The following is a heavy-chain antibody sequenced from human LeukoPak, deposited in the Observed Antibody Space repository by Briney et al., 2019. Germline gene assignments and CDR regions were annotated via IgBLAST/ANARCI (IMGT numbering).Heavy chain of an antibody. CDR3: ARHTHYYDSSGYVR. D-gene: IGHD3-22*01. CDR1: GGSISSSSYY. CDR2: IYYSGST. V-gene: IGHV4-39*01. J-gene: IGHJ4*02. Sequence: PSETLSLTCTVSGGSISSSSYYWGWIRQPPGKGLEWIGSIYYSGSTYYNPSLKSRVTISVDTSKNQFSLKPSSVTAADTAVYYCARHTHYYDSSGYVRWGQGTLVTVSS.